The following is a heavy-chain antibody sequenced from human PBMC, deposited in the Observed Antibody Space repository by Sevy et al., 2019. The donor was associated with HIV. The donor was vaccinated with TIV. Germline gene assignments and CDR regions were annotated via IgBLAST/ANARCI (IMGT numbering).Heavy chain of an antibody. D-gene: IGHD3-3*02. J-gene: IGHJ6*02. CDR1: GGSISSDSFL. CDR3: ARHLHFYGIDV. V-gene: IGHV4-39*01. Sequence: SETLSLTCTVSGGSISSDSFLWGWIRQTPGEGLSWIGSISYSGSTYYDPSLKSRITVDVDPSKKQFSLELRSVTAADTAMYYCARHLHFYGIDVWGPGTTVTVPS. CDR2: ISYSGST.